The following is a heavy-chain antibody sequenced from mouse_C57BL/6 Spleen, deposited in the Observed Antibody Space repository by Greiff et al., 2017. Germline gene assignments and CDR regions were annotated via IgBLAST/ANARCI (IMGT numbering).Heavy chain of an antibody. CDR2: IYPGSGST. CDR1: GYTFTSYW. CDR3: ARLDGYYAMDY. Sequence: QVQLKQPGAELVKPGASVKMSCKASGYTFTSYWITWVKQRPGQGLEWIGDIYPGSGSTNYNEKFKSKATLTVDTSSSTAYMQLSSLTSEDSAVYYCARLDGYYAMDYWSQGTSVTVSS. D-gene: IGHD2-3*01. V-gene: IGHV1-55*01. J-gene: IGHJ4*01.